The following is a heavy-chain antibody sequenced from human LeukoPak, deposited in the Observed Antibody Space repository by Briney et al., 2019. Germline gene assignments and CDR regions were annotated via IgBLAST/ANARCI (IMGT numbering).Heavy chain of an antibody. V-gene: IGHV3-23*01. Sequence: GGSLRLSCAASGFTFSNYAMSWVRQAPGKGLEWVSSISGSGGNTYYADSVKGRFTISRDNSKNTLYLQMNSLRAEDTAVYYCAKVRPGIFGVVITRYYYMDVWGKGTTVTVSS. CDR3: AKVRPGIFGVVITRYYYMDV. D-gene: IGHD3-3*01. CDR2: ISGSGGNT. CDR1: GFTFSNYA. J-gene: IGHJ6*03.